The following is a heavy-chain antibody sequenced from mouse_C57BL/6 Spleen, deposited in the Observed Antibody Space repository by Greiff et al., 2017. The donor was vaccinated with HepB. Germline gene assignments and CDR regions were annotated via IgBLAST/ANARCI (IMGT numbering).Heavy chain of an antibody. J-gene: IGHJ1*03. CDR2: INPNYGTT. CDR1: GYSFTDYN. V-gene: IGHV1-39*01. CDR3: ARSGTTVVATGWYFDV. D-gene: IGHD1-1*01. Sequence: EVQLQESGPELVKPGASVKISCKASGYSFTDYNMNWVKQSNGKSLEWIGVINPNYGTTSYNQKFKGKATLTVDQSSSTAYMQLNSLTSEDSAVYYCARSGTTVVATGWYFDVWGTGTTVTVSS.